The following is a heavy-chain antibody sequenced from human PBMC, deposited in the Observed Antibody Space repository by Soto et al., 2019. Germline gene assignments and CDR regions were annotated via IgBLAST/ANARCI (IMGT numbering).Heavy chain of an antibody. CDR1: GFTFSSYS. Sequence: PGGSLRLSGAASGFTFSSYSMSWVRQAPGKGLEWVSAISGSGGSTYYADSVKGRFTISRDNSKNTLYLKMNSLRAEETAVYYCAKYLGVRGAIFRYGMDVLGQGTTVTVSS. V-gene: IGHV3-23*01. CDR3: AKYLGVRGAIFRYGMDV. J-gene: IGHJ6*02. CDR2: ISGSGGST. D-gene: IGHD3-10*01.